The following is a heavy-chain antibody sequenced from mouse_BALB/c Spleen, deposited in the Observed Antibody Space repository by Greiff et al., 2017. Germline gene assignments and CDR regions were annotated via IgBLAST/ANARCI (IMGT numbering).Heavy chain of an antibody. CDR1: GFTFSSYA. J-gene: IGHJ2*01. V-gene: IGHV5-9-1*01. D-gene: IGHD4-1*01. CDR3: AYWDGGPFDY. CDR2: ISSGGSYT. Sequence: DVMLVESGGGLVKPGGSLKLSCAASGFTFSSYAMSWVRQTPEKRLEWVATISSGGSYTYYPDSVKGRFTISRDNAKNTLYLQMSSLRSEDTAMYYCAYWDGGPFDYWGQGTTLTVSS.